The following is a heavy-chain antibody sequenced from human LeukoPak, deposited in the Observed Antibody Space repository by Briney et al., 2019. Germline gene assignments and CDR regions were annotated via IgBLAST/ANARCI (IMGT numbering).Heavy chain of an antibody. J-gene: IGHJ4*02. CDR2: IFYIGST. CDR3: ARAFDGYNYFDY. CDR1: GGSIDTATLF. D-gene: IGHD5-24*01. Sequence: SETLSLTCTLSGGSIDTATLFWGWIRQPPGKGLDYIGSIFYIGSTNYNPSLKSRVTISVDTSKNQFSLKLSSVTAADTAVYYCARAFDGYNYFDYWGQGTLVTVSS. V-gene: IGHV4-39*07.